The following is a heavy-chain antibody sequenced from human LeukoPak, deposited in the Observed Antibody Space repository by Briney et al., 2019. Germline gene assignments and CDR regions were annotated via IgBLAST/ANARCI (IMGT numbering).Heavy chain of an antibody. CDR2: IYHTGST. J-gene: IGHJ4*02. D-gene: IGHD2-8*02. V-gene: IGHV4-59*01. CDR1: GASIRSYY. Sequence: SETLSLTCTVSGASIRSYYWSWTRQTPGKGLEWIGYIYHTGSTKYNPSLKRRVTISIDTSKNHFSLTLTPVTAADTAVYYCSTDSPTGFDHWGQGALVTVSS. CDR3: STDSPTGFDH.